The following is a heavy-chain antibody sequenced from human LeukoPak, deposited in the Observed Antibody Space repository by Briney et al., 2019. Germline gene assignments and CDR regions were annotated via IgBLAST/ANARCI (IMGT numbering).Heavy chain of an antibody. D-gene: IGHD3-16*01. J-gene: IGHJ4*02. Sequence: TGGSLRLSCAASGFIFSTYGMYWVRQAPGKGLKWVAFIRHDGSIKNYADSVKGRSTISRDNSKNTLYLQMNSLRAEDTAVYYCAKDSLADIDYWGQGTLVTVSS. V-gene: IGHV3-30*02. CDR3: AKDSLADIDY. CDR2: IRHDGSIK. CDR1: GFIFSTYG.